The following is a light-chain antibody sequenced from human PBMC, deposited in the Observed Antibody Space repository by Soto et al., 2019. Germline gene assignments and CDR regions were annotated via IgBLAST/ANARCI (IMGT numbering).Light chain of an antibody. CDR1: SSDVGAYYS. CDR2: XVX. V-gene: IGLV2-14*01. CDR3: SSYTTSSTYV. J-gene: IGLJ1*01. Sequence: QSALTQPASVSGSPGQSITISCTGTSSDVGAYYSVSWYQHHPGKAPKIXXXXVXHXPSGVYHRFSGSKSGSTASLTISGLQAEDEADYYCSSYTTSSTYVFGTGTKVTGL.